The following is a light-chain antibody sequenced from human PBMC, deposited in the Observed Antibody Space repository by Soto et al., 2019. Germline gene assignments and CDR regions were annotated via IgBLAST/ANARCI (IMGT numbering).Light chain of an antibody. CDR1: ESVSTRS. CDR2: GAS. Sequence: EIVLTQSPGTLSLSAGERATLSCRASESVSTRSLAWYQQKPGQAPRLLISGASSRAADIPDRFSVSGSGTDFTLTIHTLEPEDFAVYYCQQYDSSPRTFGQGTKVDIK. CDR3: QQYDSSPRT. J-gene: IGKJ1*01. V-gene: IGKV3-20*01.